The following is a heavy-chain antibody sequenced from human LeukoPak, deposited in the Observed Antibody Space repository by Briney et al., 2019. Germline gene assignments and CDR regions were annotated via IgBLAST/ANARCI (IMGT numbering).Heavy chain of an antibody. CDR3: ARGNGHGFDM. Sequence: PGGSLRLSCAASGFTFSSYWMHWVRQAPGKGLVGVSRINSDGSSTSYADSVKGRFTISRDNAKNTLYLQLNSLRDEDTAVYYCARGNGHGFDMWGQGTMVTVSS. CDR2: INSDGSST. J-gene: IGHJ3*02. CDR1: GFTFSSYW. V-gene: IGHV3-74*01. D-gene: IGHD2-8*01.